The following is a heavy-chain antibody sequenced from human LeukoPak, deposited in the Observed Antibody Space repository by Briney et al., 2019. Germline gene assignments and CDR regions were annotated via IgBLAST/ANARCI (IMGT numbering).Heavy chain of an antibody. Sequence: ASVKISCKVSGYTFTDYYMHWVQQAPGKGLEWMGLVDPEDGETIYAEKFQGRVTITADTSTDTAYMELSSLRSEDTAVYYCASLEGRRDGYNRAPYYYYMEVWGKGTTVTVSS. V-gene: IGHV1-69-2*01. CDR2: VDPEDGET. J-gene: IGHJ6*03. CDR1: GYTFTDYY. D-gene: IGHD5-24*01. CDR3: ASLEGRRDGYNRAPYYYYMEV.